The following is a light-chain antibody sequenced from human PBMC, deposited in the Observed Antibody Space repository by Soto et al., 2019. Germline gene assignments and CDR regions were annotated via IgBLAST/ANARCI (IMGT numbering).Light chain of an antibody. CDR2: GVS. V-gene: IGKV3-20*01. J-gene: IGKJ4*01. Sequence: EIVLTQAPGTLSLSPGERASLSCRASQSVSSSSLAWYQQKPGQAPRLLFFGVSNRAAGVPDRFGGSGSGTDFTLTISRLEPEDFEVYYCQQYGGSPLTFGGGTKVDIK. CDR1: QSVSSSS. CDR3: QQYGGSPLT.